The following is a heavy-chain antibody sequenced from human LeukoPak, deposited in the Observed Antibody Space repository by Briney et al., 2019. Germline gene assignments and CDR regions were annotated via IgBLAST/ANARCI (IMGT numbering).Heavy chain of an antibody. CDR3: ARGRVRVVPGTGYFDS. CDR1: GGSLAGYN. Sequence: PSETLSLTCAVHGGSLAGYNWNWIRQPPGKELEWIGDVSHGGSTNYNPSLESRVTVSIDTWNSQFSLELNSVTAADTAVYCCARGRVRVVPGTGYFDSWSQGSLVIVSS. CDR2: VSHGGST. J-gene: IGHJ4*02. D-gene: IGHD2-2*01. V-gene: IGHV4-34*01.